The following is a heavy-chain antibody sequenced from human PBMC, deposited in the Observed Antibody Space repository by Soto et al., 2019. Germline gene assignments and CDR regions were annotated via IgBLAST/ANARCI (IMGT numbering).Heavy chain of an antibody. J-gene: IGHJ4*02. D-gene: IGHD3-10*01. CDR3: GRSIGRGIIRD. Sequence: EVQLVESGGGLVKPGGSLRLSCTASGLIFRTYGMTWVRQAPGKGLEWVSSIYSSGTFIYYADSVKGRFTISRDDAKNSLFLQMNSLRAEDTAVYYCGRSIGRGIIRDWGQGTLGTVSS. V-gene: IGHV3-21*01. CDR1: GLIFRTYG. CDR2: IYSSGTFI.